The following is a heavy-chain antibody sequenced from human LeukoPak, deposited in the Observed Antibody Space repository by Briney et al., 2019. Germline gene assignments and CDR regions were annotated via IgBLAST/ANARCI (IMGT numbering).Heavy chain of an antibody. Sequence: SETLSLTCAVYGGSFSGYYWSWIRQPPGKGLEWIGEINHSGSTNYNPSLKSRVTISVDTSKNQFSLKLSSVTAADTAVYCCARAPLGSLDYYYYMDVWGKGTTVTVSS. V-gene: IGHV4-34*01. CDR1: GGSFSGYY. CDR2: INHSGST. J-gene: IGHJ6*03. CDR3: ARAPLGSLDYYYYMDV. D-gene: IGHD2-15*01.